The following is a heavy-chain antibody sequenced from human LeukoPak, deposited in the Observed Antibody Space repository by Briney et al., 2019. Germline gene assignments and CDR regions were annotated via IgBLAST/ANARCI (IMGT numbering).Heavy chain of an antibody. J-gene: IGHJ4*02. V-gene: IGHV5-51*01. D-gene: IGHD6-19*01. CDR2: IYPGDSDA. CDR1: GYSFTTYW. CDR3: ARRDIAVAGSIDY. Sequence: GESLKISCQASGYSFTTYWIACVRQMPGKGLEWMGIIYPGDSDARYSPSFQGQVTFSADKSISTAYLQWSSLKASDTAMYFCARRDIAVAGSIDYWGQGTLVTVSS.